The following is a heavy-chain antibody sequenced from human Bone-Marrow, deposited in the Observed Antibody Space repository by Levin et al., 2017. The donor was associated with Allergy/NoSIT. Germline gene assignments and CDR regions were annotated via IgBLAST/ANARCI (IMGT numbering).Heavy chain of an antibody. J-gene: IGHJ6*03. D-gene: IGHD3-9*01. Sequence: SQTLSLTCAVYGGSFSDYYWTWIRQPPGRGLEWIGEVNNGGGTNYNPSLRSRVTISIDRTKMHFSLRLTSVTAADRAVYYCAVGSAIHDNMDAWGMGTTVTVSS. CDR3: AVGSAIHDNMDA. CDR1: GGSFSDYY. V-gene: IGHV4-34*01. CDR2: VNNGGGT.